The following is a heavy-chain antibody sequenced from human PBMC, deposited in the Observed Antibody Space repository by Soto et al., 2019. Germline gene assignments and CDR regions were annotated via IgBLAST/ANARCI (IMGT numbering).Heavy chain of an antibody. D-gene: IGHD1-7*01. CDR2: INHSGST. V-gene: IGHV4-34*01. Sequence: SETLSLTCAVYGGSFIGYYWSWIRQPPGKGLEWIGEINHSGSTNYNPSLKSRVTISVDTSKNQFSLKLSSVTAADTAVYYCARARYNWNYVYYYYGMDVWGQGTTVTVSS. J-gene: IGHJ6*02. CDR1: GGSFIGYY. CDR3: ARARYNWNYVYYYYGMDV.